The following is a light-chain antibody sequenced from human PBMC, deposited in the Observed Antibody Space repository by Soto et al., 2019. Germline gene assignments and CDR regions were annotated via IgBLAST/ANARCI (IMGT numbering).Light chain of an antibody. CDR1: QDISNN. CDR3: QQYDSLPIT. J-gene: IGKJ5*01. CDR2: DAS. Sequence: DIQLTQSPSSLPASVGDRVAITCEASQDISNNLNWYQQKPGKAPELLINDASNLEMGVPSRFSGVGSGTDFTFTISSLQPEDIATYFCQQYDSLPITFGQGTRLEIK. V-gene: IGKV1-33*01.